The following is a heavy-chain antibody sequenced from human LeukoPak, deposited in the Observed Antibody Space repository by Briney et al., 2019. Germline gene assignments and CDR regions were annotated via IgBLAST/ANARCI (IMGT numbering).Heavy chain of an antibody. Sequence: KPSETLSLTCAVYGGSFSGYYWSWIRQPPGKGLEWIGEINHSGSTNYNPSLKSRVTISVDTSNNQFSLKLNSVTAADTAVYYCARARDGYNFYFDYWGQGTLVTVSS. V-gene: IGHV4-34*01. CDR1: GGSFSGYY. D-gene: IGHD5-24*01. CDR2: INHSGST. CDR3: ARARDGYNFYFDY. J-gene: IGHJ4*02.